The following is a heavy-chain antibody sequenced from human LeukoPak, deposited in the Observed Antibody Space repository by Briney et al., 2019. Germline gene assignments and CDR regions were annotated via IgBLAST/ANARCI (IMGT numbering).Heavy chain of an antibody. CDR2: VDGSGGTT. Sequence: PGGSLRLSRAASGFAFNTYAMTWVRQAPGKGLEWVSSVDGSGGTTYYADSVRGRFTVSRDNSKNTLYLQMNSLRAEDTAVYYCAKLPYQLLRSFYYGMDVWGQGTTVTVSS. CDR1: GFAFNTYA. D-gene: IGHD2-2*01. CDR3: AKLPYQLLRSFYYGMDV. J-gene: IGHJ6*02. V-gene: IGHV3-23*01.